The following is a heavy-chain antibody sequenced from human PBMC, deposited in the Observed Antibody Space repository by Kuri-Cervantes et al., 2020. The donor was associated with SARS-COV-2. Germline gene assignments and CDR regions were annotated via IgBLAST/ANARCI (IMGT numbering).Heavy chain of an antibody. CDR2: IYYSGST. CDR3: ARALPYCSSTSCYVTYYYYYYMDV. CDR1: GGSISSYY. V-gene: IGHV4-59*01. Sequence: SETLSLTCTVSGGSISSYYWSWIRQPPGKGLEWIGYIYYSGSTNYNPSLKSRVTISVDTSKNQFSLKLSSVTAADTAVYYCARALPYCSSTSCYVTYYYYYYMDVWGKGTTVTVSS. J-gene: IGHJ6*03. D-gene: IGHD2-2*01.